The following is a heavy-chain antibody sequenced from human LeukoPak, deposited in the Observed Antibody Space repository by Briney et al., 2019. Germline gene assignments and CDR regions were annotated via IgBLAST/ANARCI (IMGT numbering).Heavy chain of an antibody. Sequence: SQTLSLTCTASGFSISSGSYYWRWLRQPAGKGLEWIVRIYTSGSNNYNPSLKCRVTVSVDTSKNQFSLRLSSVTAADTAVYYCARYIYGVWHFDYWGQGTLVTVSS. V-gene: IGHV4-61*02. CDR3: ARYIYGVWHFDY. J-gene: IGHJ4*02. D-gene: IGHD2-8*01. CDR2: IYTSGSN. CDR1: GFSISSGSYY.